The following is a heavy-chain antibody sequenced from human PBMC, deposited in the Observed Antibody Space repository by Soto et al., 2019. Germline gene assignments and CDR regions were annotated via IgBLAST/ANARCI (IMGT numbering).Heavy chain of an antibody. CDR1: GGTLSSYA. V-gene: IGHV1-69*13. D-gene: IGHD1-1*01. J-gene: IGHJ6*02. CDR2: IIPLFGTA. Sequence: SVMVSCQASGGTLSSYAISWVRQAPGQGLEWMGGIIPLFGTANYAQKFQGRGTITADESTSTAYMELSSLRSEDTAVYCCARVRHGTDLCYYYGMDVWGPGTT. CDR3: ARVRHGTDLCYYYGMDV.